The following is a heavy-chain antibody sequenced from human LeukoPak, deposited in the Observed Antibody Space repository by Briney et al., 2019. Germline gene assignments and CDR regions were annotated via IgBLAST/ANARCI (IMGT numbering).Heavy chain of an antibody. CDR2: IWYDGSNK. V-gene: IGHV3-33*01. Sequence: GGSLRLSCAASGFTFSSYGMHWVRQAPGKGLEWVAVIWYDGSNKYYADSVKGRFTISRDNSKNTLYLQMNSLRAEDTAVYYCATSGSYYRFEYWGQGTVVTVSS. D-gene: IGHD1-26*01. CDR1: GFTFSSYG. J-gene: IGHJ4*02. CDR3: ATSGSYYRFEY.